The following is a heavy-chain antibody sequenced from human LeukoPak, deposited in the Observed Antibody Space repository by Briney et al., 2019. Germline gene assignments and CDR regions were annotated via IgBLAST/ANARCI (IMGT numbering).Heavy chain of an antibody. Sequence: GGSLRLPCAASGFPLCSYAMRWAPQAPGKGLEWVSDISCCGGSTHYPDSVKGRFPLPRRHSKHTLYPQMNRLSAEDAGVYCCAKAFREVIVFDYGGQRTLVTVST. CDR1: GFPLCSYA. V-gene: IGHV3-23*01. D-gene: IGHD3-16*02. CDR3: AKAFREVIVFDY. J-gene: IGHJ4*02. CDR2: ISCCGGST.